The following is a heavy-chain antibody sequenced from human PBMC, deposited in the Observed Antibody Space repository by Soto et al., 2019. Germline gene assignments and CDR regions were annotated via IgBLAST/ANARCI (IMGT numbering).Heavy chain of an antibody. J-gene: IGHJ4*02. CDR1: GFTFSNFA. CDR2: ISGSGDDT. CDR3: AIPIPKTGTTFGC. Sequence: QLLESGGGFVQPGGSLRLSCVASGFTFSNFAMAWVRQAPGEGLEWVSAISGSGDDTFYADSMKGRFTISRDNSKFTLYVQIKSLRAENTAVYYFAIPIPKTGTTFGCWGPGTLVHGSS. D-gene: IGHD1-1*01. V-gene: IGHV3-23*01.